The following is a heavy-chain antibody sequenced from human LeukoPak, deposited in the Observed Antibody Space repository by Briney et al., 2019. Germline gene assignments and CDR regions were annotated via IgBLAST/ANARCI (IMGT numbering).Heavy chain of an antibody. V-gene: IGHV3-9*01. Sequence: GGSLRLSCAASGFTFDDYAMHWVRQAPGKGLEWVSGISWNSGSIGYADSVKGRFTISRDNAKNSLYLQMNSLRAEDTALYYCAKGVATIKDAFDIWGQGTMVTVSS. D-gene: IGHD5-12*01. CDR1: GFTFDDYA. J-gene: IGHJ3*02. CDR3: AKGVATIKDAFDI. CDR2: ISWNSGSI.